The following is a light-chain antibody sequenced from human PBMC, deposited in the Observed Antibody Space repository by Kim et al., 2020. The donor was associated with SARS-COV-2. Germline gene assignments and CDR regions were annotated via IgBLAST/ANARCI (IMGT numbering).Light chain of an antibody. V-gene: IGKV3-15*01. CDR3: QQYNNWPQRTT. CDR1: QSVSSN. CDR2: GAS. J-gene: IGKJ4*01. Sequence: EIVMTQSPATLSVSPGERATLSFRASQSVSSNLAWYQQKPGQAPRLLIYGASTRATGIPARFSGSGSGTEFTLTISSLQSEDFAVYYCQQYNNWPQRTTFGGGTKVDIK.